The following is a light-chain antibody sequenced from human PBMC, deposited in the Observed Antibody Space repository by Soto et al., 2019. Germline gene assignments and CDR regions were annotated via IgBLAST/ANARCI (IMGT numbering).Light chain of an antibody. CDR2: GAS. CDR3: QFGTKVWT. V-gene: IGKV3-20*01. J-gene: IGKJ1*01. Sequence: EIVLTQSPGTLSLSPGERATLSCRASQSVSDMYLAWYQQKPGQAPTLLIYGASRTATCIPDRFSGSGAGTDFTLTISRLEVEDFAVYYCQFGTKVWTLGQGNKV. CDR1: QSVSDMY.